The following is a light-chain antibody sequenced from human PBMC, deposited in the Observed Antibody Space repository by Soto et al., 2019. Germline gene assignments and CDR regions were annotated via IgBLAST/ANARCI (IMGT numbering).Light chain of an antibody. Sequence: EIVLTQSPGTLSLSPGERATLSCRASQSIASNLAWYQQKPGQAPRLLILGASTRATGIPARFSGSGSGTEFTLTISSLQSEDFAVYYCQQFGTSSLVTFGPGTKVDIK. CDR1: QSIASN. CDR3: QQFGTSSLVT. V-gene: IGKV3-15*01. J-gene: IGKJ3*01. CDR2: GAS.